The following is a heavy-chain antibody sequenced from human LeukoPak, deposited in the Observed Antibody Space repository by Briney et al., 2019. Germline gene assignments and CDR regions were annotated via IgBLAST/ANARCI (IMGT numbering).Heavy chain of an antibody. Sequence: GGSLRLSCAASGFTFSSYAMSWVRQAPGKGLEWVSAISDSGGSTYYADSVKGRFTISRDNSKNTLYLQMNSLRAEDTAVYYCAKVTHYAFWSGYPGTWGQGTLVTVSS. CDR3: AKVTHYAFWSGYPGT. J-gene: IGHJ4*02. CDR2: ISDSGGST. D-gene: IGHD3-3*01. V-gene: IGHV3-23*01. CDR1: GFTFSSYA.